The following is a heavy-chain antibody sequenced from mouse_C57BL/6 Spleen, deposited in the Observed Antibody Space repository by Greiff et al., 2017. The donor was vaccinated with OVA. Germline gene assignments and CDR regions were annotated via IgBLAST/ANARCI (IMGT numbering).Heavy chain of an antibody. V-gene: IGHV5-6*01. CDR3: ARQICSSSFLDY. CDR2: ISSGGSYT. Sequence: EVHLVESGGDLVKPGGSLKLSCAASGFTFSSYGMSWVRQTPDKRLEWVATISSGGSYTYYPDSVKGRFTISRDNAKNTLYLQMSSLKSEDTAMYYCARQICSSSFLDYWGQGTTLTVSS. J-gene: IGHJ2*01. CDR1: GFTFSSYG. D-gene: IGHD1-1*01.